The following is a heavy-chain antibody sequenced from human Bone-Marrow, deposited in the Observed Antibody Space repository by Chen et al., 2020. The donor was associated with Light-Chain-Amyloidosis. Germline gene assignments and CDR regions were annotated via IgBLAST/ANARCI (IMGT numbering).Heavy chain of an antibody. Sequence: QVQLQQWGAGLLKPSETLSLTCAVYGGSFSCYYWSWIRQPPGKGLEWIGEINHSGSTNYNPSLKSRVTISVDTSKNQFSLKLSSVTAADTAVYYCARGPSRITIFGVVITRGYFDYWGQGTLVTVSS. CDR2: INHSGST. CDR1: GGSFSCYY. J-gene: IGHJ4*02. CDR3: ARGPSRITIFGVVITRGYFDY. D-gene: IGHD3-3*01. V-gene: IGHV4-34*01.